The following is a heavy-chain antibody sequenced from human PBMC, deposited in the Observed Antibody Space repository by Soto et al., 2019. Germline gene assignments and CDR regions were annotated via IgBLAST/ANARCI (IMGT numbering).Heavy chain of an antibody. CDR1: GGSISSYY. V-gene: IGHV4-59*01. Sequence: SETLSLTCTVSGGSISSYYWSWIRQPPGKGLEWIGYIYYSGSTNYTPSLKSRVTISVDTSKNQFSLKLSSVTAADTAVYYCARDNSGGSSQELEDAFDIWGQGTMVTVSS. CDR2: IYYSGST. D-gene: IGHD2-15*01. CDR3: ARDNSGGSSQELEDAFDI. J-gene: IGHJ3*02.